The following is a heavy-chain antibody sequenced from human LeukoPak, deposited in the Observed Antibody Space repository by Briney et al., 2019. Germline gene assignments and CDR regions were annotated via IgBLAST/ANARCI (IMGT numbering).Heavy chain of an antibody. CDR2: IWYDGSNK. D-gene: IGHD3-10*02. Sequence: GGSLRLSCAASGFTFSSYGIHWVRQAPGKGLEWVAVIWYDGSNKYYADSVKGRFTISRDNSKNTLYLQMNSLRAEDTAVYYCARDLFGGDAFDIWGQGTMVTVSS. CDR1: GFTFSSYG. J-gene: IGHJ3*02. V-gene: IGHV3-33*01. CDR3: ARDLFGGDAFDI.